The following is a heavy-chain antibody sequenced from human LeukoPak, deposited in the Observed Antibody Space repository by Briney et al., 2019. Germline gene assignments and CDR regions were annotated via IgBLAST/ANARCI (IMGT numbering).Heavy chain of an antibody. Sequence: GGSLRLSCAASGFTFSSYASNWVRQAPGKGLEWVSGISGSGGSTFYADSVKGRFTISRDNSKNTLYLQMNSLRVEDTAVYYCAKDPYYDSSGRYYYYFYMDVWGKGTTVTVSS. D-gene: IGHD3-22*01. CDR1: GFTFSSYA. V-gene: IGHV3-23*01. J-gene: IGHJ6*03. CDR2: ISGSGGST. CDR3: AKDPYYDSSGRYYYYFYMDV.